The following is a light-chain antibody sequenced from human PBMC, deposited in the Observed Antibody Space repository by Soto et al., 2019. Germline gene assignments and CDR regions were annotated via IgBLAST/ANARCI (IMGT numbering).Light chain of an antibody. V-gene: IGKV1-5*03. Sequence: IQMYHSPSTLAASFGDRVSITCRASHIISGWMAWYQQKPGKAPKLLIYKSSTLESGVPSRFSASGSMTEFILTINSLQPDDFATYYCQQYNSYWTFGQGTKVDIK. J-gene: IGKJ1*01. CDR3: QQYNSYWT. CDR1: HIISGW. CDR2: KSS.